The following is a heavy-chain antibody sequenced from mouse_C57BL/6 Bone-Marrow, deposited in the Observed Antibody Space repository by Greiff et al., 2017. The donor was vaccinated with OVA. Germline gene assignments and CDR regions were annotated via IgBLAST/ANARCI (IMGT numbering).Heavy chain of an antibody. J-gene: IGHJ4*01. Sequence: EVMLVESGGDLVKPGGSLKLSCAASGFTFSSYGMSWVRQTPDKRLEWVATISSAGSYTYYPDSVKGRFTISRDNAKNTLYLQMSSLKSEDTAMYYCARNGRAMDYWGQGTSVTVSS. CDR2: ISSAGSYT. CDR1: GFTFSSYG. V-gene: IGHV5-6*01. CDR3: ARNGRAMDY. D-gene: IGHD1-2*01.